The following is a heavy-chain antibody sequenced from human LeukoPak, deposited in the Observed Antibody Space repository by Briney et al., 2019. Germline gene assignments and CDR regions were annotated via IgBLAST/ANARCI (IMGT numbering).Heavy chain of an antibody. CDR3: ARDKGPYWYFDL. J-gene: IGHJ2*01. CDR2: IYNSGAT. Sequence: SETLSLTCTVSGGSISGSYWNWIRQPPGKGLEWIGNIYNSGATDYNPSLKSRVTVSLDTSKNQISLKLSSVTAADTAVYFCARDKGPYWYFDLWGRGTLVTVSS. V-gene: IGHV4-59*01. CDR1: GGSISGSY.